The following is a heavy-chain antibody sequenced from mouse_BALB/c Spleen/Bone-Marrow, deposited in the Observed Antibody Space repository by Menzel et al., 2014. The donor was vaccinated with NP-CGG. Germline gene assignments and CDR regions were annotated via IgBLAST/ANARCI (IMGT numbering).Heavy chain of an antibody. CDR1: GYTFTSYD. V-gene: IGHV1S56*01. J-gene: IGHJ2*01. CDR2: VYPGDGGT. D-gene: IGHD2-3*01. CDR3: SRSDDVSPYSFDY. Sequence: VQVVESGPELVKPGALVKISCKDSGYTFTSYDINWVKQRPGQGLEWIGWVYPGDGGTKYNEKFKGKATLTADKSPSSAYMQLSSLTSESSAVYFCSRSDDVSPYSFDYVVQGATLTVSA.